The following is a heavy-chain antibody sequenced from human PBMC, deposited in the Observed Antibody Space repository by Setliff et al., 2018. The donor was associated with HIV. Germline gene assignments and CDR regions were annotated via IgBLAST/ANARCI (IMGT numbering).Heavy chain of an antibody. CDR3: ARVPSGKNWFDP. Sequence: PSETLSLTCTVSGGSINNGAYYWSWIRQHPEKGLEWIGYTYYSGSSYYNPSLKTRVTMSIDTSKNQFFLNLTSVTVADTGVYFYARVPSGKNWFDPWGQGTPVTVSS. J-gene: IGHJ5*02. V-gene: IGHV4-31*03. D-gene: IGHD1-26*01. CDR2: TYYSGSS. CDR1: GGSINNGAYY.